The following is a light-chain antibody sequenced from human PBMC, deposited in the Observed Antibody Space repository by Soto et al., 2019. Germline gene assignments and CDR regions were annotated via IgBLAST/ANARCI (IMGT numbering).Light chain of an antibody. CDR2: GVS. Sequence: EIVMTQSPVTLSVSPGERATLSCRASQSVSGNLAWYQQKPGQALRLLIYGVSARATGIPARFSGSGFGTEFTLTISSLQSEDFALYYCQQYNFWPETFGQGTKVDI. J-gene: IGKJ1*01. V-gene: IGKV3-15*01. CDR1: QSVSGN. CDR3: QQYNFWPET.